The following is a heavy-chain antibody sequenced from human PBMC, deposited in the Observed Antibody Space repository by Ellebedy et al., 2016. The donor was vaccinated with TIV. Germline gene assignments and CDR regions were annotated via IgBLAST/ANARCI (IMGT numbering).Heavy chain of an antibody. V-gene: IGHV1-8*01. J-gene: IGHJ4*02. D-gene: IGHD2/OR15-2a*01. Sequence: AASVKVSCKASGYTFTTYDIIWVRQATGGGLEWMGWMNPNSGDIGYAKKFQGRVTMTRNTSISAAYLDLSSLRAEDTAVYYCPRGAHNYNSGKAGNWGQGTLVTVPS. CDR3: PRGAHNYNSGKAGN. CDR1: GYTFTTYD. CDR2: MNPNSGDI.